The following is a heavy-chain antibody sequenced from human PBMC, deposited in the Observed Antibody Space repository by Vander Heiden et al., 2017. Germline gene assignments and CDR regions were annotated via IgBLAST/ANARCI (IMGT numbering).Heavy chain of an antibody. CDR2: ISGTGGST. CDR3: AKDPGAEACPDY. J-gene: IGHJ4*02. Sequence: EVQLLESGGGLVQPGGSLRLSCAADGVSFSSSAMSWVRQAPGKGLDWVSAISGTGGSTYYADAVKGRFTISRDNSKKTLFLKMKCMRAEDTAVYYFAKDPGAEACPDYWGQGTLVTVYS. V-gene: IGHV3-23*01. D-gene: IGHD3-10*01. CDR1: GVSFSSSA.